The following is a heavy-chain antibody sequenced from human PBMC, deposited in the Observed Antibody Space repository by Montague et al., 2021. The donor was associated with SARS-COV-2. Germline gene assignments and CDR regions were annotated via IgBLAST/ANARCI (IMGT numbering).Heavy chain of an antibody. CDR1: GFSLSTSGMC. D-gene: IGHD6-13*01. CDR2: IXWDDDK. Sequence: VKTTQTLTLTCTFSGFSLSTSGMCVSWIRQPPGKALEWLALIXWDDDKYYSTSLKTRLTISKDTSKNRVVLTMTNMDPVDTATYYCARIGSSSWPAFDYWGQGTLVAVSS. CDR3: ARIGSSSWPAFDY. V-gene: IGHV2-70*01. J-gene: IGHJ4*02.